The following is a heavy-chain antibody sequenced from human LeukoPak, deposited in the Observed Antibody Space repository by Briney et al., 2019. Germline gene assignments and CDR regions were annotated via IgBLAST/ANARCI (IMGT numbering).Heavy chain of an antibody. CDR3: TTAPPPMEWSSSWYNFDY. D-gene: IGHD6-13*01. J-gene: IGHJ4*02. CDR2: IKSKTDGGTT. CDR1: GFTFSNAW. V-gene: IGHV3-15*01. Sequence: GGSLRLSCAASGFTFSNAWMSWVRQAPGKGLEWVGRIKSKTDGGTTDYAAPVKGRFTISRDDSKNTLYLQMNSLKTEDTAVYYCTTAPPPMEWSSSWYNFDYWGQGTLVTVSS.